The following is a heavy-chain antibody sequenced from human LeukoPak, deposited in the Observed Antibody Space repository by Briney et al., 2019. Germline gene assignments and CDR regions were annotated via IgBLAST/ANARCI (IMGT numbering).Heavy chain of an antibody. J-gene: IGHJ4*02. CDR2: ISSSSRSI. V-gene: IGHV3-21*06. CDR3: ARCGGSTSCYGLSFNC. D-gene: IGHD2-2*01. CDR1: GFTFSGYN. Sequence: GGSLRLSCVGSGFTFSGYNIDWVRQAPGKGLEWVSSISSSSRSIYYADSLKGRITISRDNTKNSVFLQMSGLRVDDTAVYYCARCGGSTSCYGLSFNCWGQGTLVTVSS.